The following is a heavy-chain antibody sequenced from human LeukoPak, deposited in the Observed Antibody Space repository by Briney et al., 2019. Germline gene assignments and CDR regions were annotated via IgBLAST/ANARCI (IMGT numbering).Heavy chain of an antibody. J-gene: IGHJ4*02. Sequence: ASVKVSCKASGYTFTSYYMHWVRQAPGQGLEWMGWISAYNGNTNYAQKLQGRVTMTTDTSTSTAYMELRSLRSDDTAVYYCASTGWSGYFDYWGQGTLVTVSS. V-gene: IGHV1-18*04. CDR1: GYTFTSYY. D-gene: IGHD6-19*01. CDR2: ISAYNGNT. CDR3: ASTGWSGYFDY.